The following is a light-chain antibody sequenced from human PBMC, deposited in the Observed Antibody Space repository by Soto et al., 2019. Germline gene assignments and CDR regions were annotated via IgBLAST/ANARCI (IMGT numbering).Light chain of an antibody. CDR3: QHYSKWPLT. CDR1: QSVSSY. J-gene: IGKJ4*01. Sequence: EIVMTQSPATLSVSPGERATLSCRASQSVSSYLAWYQQKPGQAPRLLIYGASTRATGIPARFSGSGSGTEFILTISSLQSEDFAVYYCQHYSKWPLTFGGGTKVEIK. CDR2: GAS. V-gene: IGKV3-15*01.